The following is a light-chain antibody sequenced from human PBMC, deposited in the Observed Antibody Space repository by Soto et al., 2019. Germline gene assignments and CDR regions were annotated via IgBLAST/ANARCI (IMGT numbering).Light chain of an antibody. CDR1: QSISSW. J-gene: IGKJ2*01. Sequence: DIQMTQSPSTLSASVGDRVTITCRASQSISSWLAWYQQKPGKAPKLLIYKASSLESGVPPRFSGSGSGTEFTLTISSLQPDDFATYYCQHYNSYSYTFGQGTKLEIK. CDR3: QHYNSYSYT. V-gene: IGKV1-5*03. CDR2: KAS.